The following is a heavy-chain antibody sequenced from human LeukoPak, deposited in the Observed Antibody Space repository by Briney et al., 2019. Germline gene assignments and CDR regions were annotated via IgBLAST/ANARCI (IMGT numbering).Heavy chain of an antibody. Sequence: GGSLRLSCVVSGFTLSSDWMSWVRQAPGKGLEWVANIKKDGIEKYYVESVKGRFTISRDNARNSLYLQMNSLRAEDTAVYYCARGRYSSRSGGYYFDIWGQGTLVTVSS. J-gene: IGHJ4*02. CDR3: ARGRYSSRSGGYYFDI. CDR1: GFTLSSDW. CDR2: IKKDGIEK. D-gene: IGHD2-2*01. V-gene: IGHV3-7*01.